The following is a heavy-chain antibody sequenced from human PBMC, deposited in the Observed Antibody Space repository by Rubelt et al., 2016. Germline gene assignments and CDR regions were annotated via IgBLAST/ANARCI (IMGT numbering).Heavy chain of an antibody. V-gene: IGHV1-18*01. CDR2: ISAYNGNT. CDR1: GYTFTSYG. J-gene: IGHJ4*02. D-gene: IGHD3-16*02. Sequence: QVQLVQSGAEVKKPGASVKVSCKASGYTFTSYGISWVRQAPGQGLEWMGWISAYNGNTNYAQKLQGRVTMTTDTSTSTAYMELRSRRSDDTAVYYCARNLIMITFGGVIVPPDYWGQGTLVTVSS. CDR3: ARNLIMITFGGVIVPPDY.